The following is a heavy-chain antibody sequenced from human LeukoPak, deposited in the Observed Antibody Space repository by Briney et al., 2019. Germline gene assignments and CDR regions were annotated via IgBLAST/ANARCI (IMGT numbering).Heavy chain of an antibody. J-gene: IGHJ3*02. CDR3: TKGMYSISFDAFDI. D-gene: IGHD6-13*01. V-gene: IGHV3-23*01. CDR2: ISETGGNT. CDR1: GFTFSNAW. Sequence: GALRLSCAASGFTFSNAWMNWVRQAPGKGLEWVSGISETGGNTYNADSVKGRFSISRDNSKNTLYLQMNNLRAEDTALYYCTKGMYSISFDAFDIWGQGTMVTVSS.